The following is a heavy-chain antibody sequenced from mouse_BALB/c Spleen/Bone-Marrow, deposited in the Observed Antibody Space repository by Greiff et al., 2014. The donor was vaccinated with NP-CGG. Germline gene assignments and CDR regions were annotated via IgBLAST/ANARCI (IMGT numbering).Heavy chain of an antibody. J-gene: IGHJ4*01. D-gene: IGHD1-1*01. CDR2: IWGGGNT. CDR3: ARFIATGTMDY. V-gene: IGHV2-6-4*01. Sequence: QVQLQQSGPGQVAPSQSLSITCTVSGFSLSRYNVHWGRQPPGKGLGWLGMIWGGGNTDYNSGLKSRLSISKDNSKSQVFLKMNSLQTDDTAMYYCARFIATGTMDYWGQGTSVTVSS. CDR1: GFSLSRYN.